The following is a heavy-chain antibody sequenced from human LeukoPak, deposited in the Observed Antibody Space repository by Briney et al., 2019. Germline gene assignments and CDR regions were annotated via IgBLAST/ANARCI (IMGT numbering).Heavy chain of an antibody. V-gene: IGHV3-30*18. CDR1: GFTFSSYG. Sequence: TGGSLRLSCAASGFTFSSYGMHWVRQAPGKGLEWVAVISYDGSNKYYADSVKGRFTISRDNSKNTLYLQMNSLRAEDTAVYYCAKGASGELPSRSSVLYYFDYWGQGTLVTVSS. CDR2: ISYDGSNK. J-gene: IGHJ4*02. CDR3: AKGASGELPSRSSVLYYFDY. D-gene: IGHD1-26*01.